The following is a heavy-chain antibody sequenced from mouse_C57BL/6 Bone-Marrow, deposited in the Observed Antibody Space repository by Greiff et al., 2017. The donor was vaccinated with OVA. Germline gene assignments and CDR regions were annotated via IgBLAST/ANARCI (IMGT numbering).Heavy chain of an antibody. J-gene: IGHJ4*01. Sequence: VQLLESGAELVRPGASVKMSCKASGYTFTSYSMHWVKQRPGQGLEWIGYINPSSGYTKYNQKFKGKATLTADKSSSTAYMQLSSLTSEDSAVYYCARRDYLYAMDYWGQGTSVTVSS. CDR3: ARRDYLYAMDY. V-gene: IGHV1-4*01. CDR2: INPSSGYT. CDR1: GYTFTSYS. D-gene: IGHD5-5*01.